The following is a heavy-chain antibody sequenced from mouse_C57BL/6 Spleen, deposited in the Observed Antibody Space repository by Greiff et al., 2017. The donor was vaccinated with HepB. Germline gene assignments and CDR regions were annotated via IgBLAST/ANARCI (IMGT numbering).Heavy chain of an antibody. CDR3: ARDGYYEGVAY. CDR2: ISYDGSN. J-gene: IGHJ3*01. Sequence: DVHLVESGPGLVKPSQSLSLTCSVTGYSITSGYYWNWIRQFPGNKLEWMGYISYDGSNNYNPSLKNRISITRDTSKNQFFLKLNSVTTEDTATYYCARDGYYEGVAYWGQGTLVTVSA. D-gene: IGHD2-3*01. CDR1: GYSITSGYY. V-gene: IGHV3-6*01.